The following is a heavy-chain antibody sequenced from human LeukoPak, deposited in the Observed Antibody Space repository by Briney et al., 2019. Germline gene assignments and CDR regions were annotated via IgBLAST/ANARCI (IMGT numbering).Heavy chain of an antibody. J-gene: IGHJ4*02. V-gene: IGHV1-2*02. CDR1: GYTFTGYY. CDR2: INPNSGGT. CDR3: ARDLGIVVVVAPSDY. Sequence: ASVKVSCKASGYTFTGYYMHWVRQAPGQGLEWMGWINPNSGGTNYAQKFQGRVTMTRDTSISTAYMELSRLRSDDTAVYYCARDLGIVVVVAPSDYWGQGTLVAVSS. D-gene: IGHD2-15*01.